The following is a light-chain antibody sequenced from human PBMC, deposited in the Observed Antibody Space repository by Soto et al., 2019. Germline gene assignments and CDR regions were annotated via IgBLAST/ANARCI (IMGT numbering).Light chain of an antibody. CDR1: QRISSY. CDR3: QQSYSIPWT. Sequence: DIQMTQSPSSLSASVRDRVTFTCRASQRISSYLNWYQQKPGKAPKVLIYAASSLQSGVPSRFSGSGSGTDFTLTISSLQPEDFVTYYCQQSYSIPWTFGQGTKVEIK. CDR2: AAS. V-gene: IGKV1-39*01. J-gene: IGKJ1*01.